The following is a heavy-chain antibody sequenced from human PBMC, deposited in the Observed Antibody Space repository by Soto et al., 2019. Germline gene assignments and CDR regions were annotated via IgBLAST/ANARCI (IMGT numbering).Heavy chain of an antibody. CDR1: GGSISSGGYY. D-gene: IGHD3-16*01. J-gene: IGHJ4*02. V-gene: IGHV4-31*03. CDR2: IYYSGTT. Sequence: LSLTCTVSGGSISSGGYYWSWIRQHPGKGLEWIGYIYYSGTTYYNPSLKSRVSTSADTSKNQFSLNLSSVTTADTAVYFCARGLYKYYDNMPHFDSWGQGTLVTISS. CDR3: ARGLYKYYDNMPHFDS.